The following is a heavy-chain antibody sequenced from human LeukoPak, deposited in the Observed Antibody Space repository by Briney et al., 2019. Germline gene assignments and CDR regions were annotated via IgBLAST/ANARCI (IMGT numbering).Heavy chain of an antibody. V-gene: IGHV1-69*01. J-gene: IGHJ4*02. CDR2: IIPLFDST. Sequence: SVKVSCKASGGSFSSYAVSWVRQAPGQGLDWMGGIIPLFDSTNFAQKFQGRVTLTADESTSTVYMELITLRSADTAFYYCARCRFGDYASPFDFWGQGSLVTVSS. CDR3: ARCRFGDYASPFDF. D-gene: IGHD4-17*01. CDR1: GGSFSSYA.